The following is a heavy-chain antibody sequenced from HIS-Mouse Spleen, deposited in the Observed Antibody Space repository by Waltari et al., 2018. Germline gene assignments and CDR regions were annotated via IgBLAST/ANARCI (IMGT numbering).Heavy chain of an antibody. J-gene: IGHJ2*01. CDR1: GGPISSSSSS. D-gene: IGHD6-13*01. CDR3: AREIPYSSSWYDWYFDL. Sequence: QLQLQESGPGLVKPSETLSLTCTVPGGPISSSSSSWGWIRQPPGKGLEWIGSIYYSGSTYYNPSLKSRVTISVDTSKNQFSLKLSSVTAADTAVYYCAREIPYSSSWYDWYFDLWGRGTLVTVSS. CDR2: IYYSGST. V-gene: IGHV4-39*07.